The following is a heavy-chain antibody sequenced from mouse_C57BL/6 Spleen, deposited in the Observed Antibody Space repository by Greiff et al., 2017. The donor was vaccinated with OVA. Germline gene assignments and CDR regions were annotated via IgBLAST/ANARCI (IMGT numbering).Heavy chain of an antibody. Sequence: QVQLQQPGAELVKPGASVKMSCKASGYTFTSYWITWVKQRPGQGLEWIGDIYPGSGSTNYNEKFKSKATLTVDTSSSTAYMQLSSLTSEDSAVYYCARGELRRNPYYFDYWGQGTTLTVSS. CDR3: ARGELRRNPYYFDY. V-gene: IGHV1-55*01. J-gene: IGHJ2*01. CDR2: IYPGSGST. CDR1: GYTFTSYW. D-gene: IGHD4-1*01.